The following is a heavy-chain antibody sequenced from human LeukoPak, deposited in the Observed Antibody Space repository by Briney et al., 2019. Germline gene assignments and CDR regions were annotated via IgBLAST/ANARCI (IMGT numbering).Heavy chain of an antibody. V-gene: IGHV3-7*01. Sequence: GGSLRLSCAASGFTFTNYWMTWVRQAPGKRLEWLADIKPDETEKYYIDSVKGRFTISRDNAKNSLFLQMNSLRAEDTAVYYCVREYLWGSSEPEYWGQGTLVTVSS. CDR3: VREYLWGSSEPEY. J-gene: IGHJ4*02. D-gene: IGHD3-16*01. CDR1: GFTFTNYW. CDR2: IKPDETEK.